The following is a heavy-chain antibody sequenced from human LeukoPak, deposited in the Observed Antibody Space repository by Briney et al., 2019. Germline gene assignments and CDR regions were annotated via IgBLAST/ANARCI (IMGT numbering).Heavy chain of an antibody. CDR1: GFTVSSNY. Sequence: GGSLRLSCAASGFTVSSNYMSWVRQAPGKGLEWVSVIYSGGSTYYAESVKGRFTISRDNSKNTLYLQMKSLRAEDTAVYYCARYAPYYYGSGISEGYWGQGTLVTVSS. J-gene: IGHJ4*02. CDR2: IYSGGST. CDR3: ARYAPYYYGSGISEGY. D-gene: IGHD3-10*01. V-gene: IGHV3-66*01.